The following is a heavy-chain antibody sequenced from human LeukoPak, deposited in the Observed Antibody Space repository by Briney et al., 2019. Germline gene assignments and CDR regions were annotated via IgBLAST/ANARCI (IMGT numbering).Heavy chain of an antibody. CDR3: ARARQWLGYFDY. D-gene: IGHD6-19*01. J-gene: IGHJ4*02. V-gene: IGHV3-11*04. Sequence: GGSLRLSCAASGFTFSDYYMSWIRQAPGKGLEWVSYISSSGGSTYYADSVKGRFTISRDNSKNTLYLQMNSLRAEDTAVYYCARARQWLGYFDYWGQGTLVTVSS. CDR1: GFTFSDYY. CDR2: ISSSGGST.